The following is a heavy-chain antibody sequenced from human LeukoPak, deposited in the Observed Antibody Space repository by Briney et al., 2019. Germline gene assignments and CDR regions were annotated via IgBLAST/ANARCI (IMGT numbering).Heavy chain of an antibody. CDR1: GYTFTVYN. D-gene: IGHD3-10*01. CDR3: ARDLGTSNYNWFDP. J-gene: IGHJ5*02. V-gene: IGHV1-2*02. Sequence: ASVKVSCKASGYTFTVYNMHWVRQARGQGPEWMGWISPNSGDTNYAQKFQGRVTMTRDTSTSTAYMQLTRLRSNDTAVYYCARDLGTSNYNWFDPWGPGTLVTVSS. CDR2: ISPNSGDT.